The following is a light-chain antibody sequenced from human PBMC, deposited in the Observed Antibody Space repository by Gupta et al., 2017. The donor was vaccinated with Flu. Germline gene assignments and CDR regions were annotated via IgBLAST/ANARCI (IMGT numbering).Light chain of an antibody. Sequence: QSALTLPRSVSGSPGQSVTISCTGTSRDVGGYNYASWYQQHPGKAPQVMIFDGSKRPSGVPDRFSGSKSGNTASLTISGHQAEEEDYYYCCSDAGSYNWMFGGGTKLAVL. J-gene: IGLJ3*02. CDR2: DGS. CDR3: CSDAGSYNWM. CDR1: SRDVGGYNY. V-gene: IGLV2-11*01.